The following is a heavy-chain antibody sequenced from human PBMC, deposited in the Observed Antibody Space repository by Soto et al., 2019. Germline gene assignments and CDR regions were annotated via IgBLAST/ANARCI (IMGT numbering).Heavy chain of an antibody. CDR1: GYTFTSYA. CDR2: INAGNGNT. V-gene: IGHV1-3*05. Sequence: QVQLVQSGAAEKKPGASVKVSCKASGYTFTSYALHWVRQAPGQRLEWMGWINAGNGNTKYSQKFQGRVTITRETSASTAYMELSSLRSEDTAVYYCARGTVVTHFDYWGQGTLVTVSS. D-gene: IGHD2-15*01. CDR3: ARGTVVTHFDY. J-gene: IGHJ4*02.